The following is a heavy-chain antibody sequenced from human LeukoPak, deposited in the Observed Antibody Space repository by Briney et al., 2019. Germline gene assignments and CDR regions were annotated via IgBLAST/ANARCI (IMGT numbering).Heavy chain of an antibody. Sequence: GGSLRLSCAASGFTFSNYWMHWVRQASGKGLVWVSRINSDGSSTTYADSVKGRFTISRDNAKNTLYLQMNSLRAEDTAVYFCARRYRSSSDYWGQGTLVAVSS. J-gene: IGHJ4*02. V-gene: IGHV3-74*01. D-gene: IGHD1-14*01. CDR3: ARRYRSSSDY. CDR1: GFTFSNYW. CDR2: INSDGSST.